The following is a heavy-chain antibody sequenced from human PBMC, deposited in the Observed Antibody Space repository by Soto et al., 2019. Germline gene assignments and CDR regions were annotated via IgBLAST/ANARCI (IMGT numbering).Heavy chain of an antibody. D-gene: IGHD3-22*01. V-gene: IGHV1-69*13. CDR1: GGTFSSYA. J-gene: IGHJ3*02. CDR2: IIPIFGTA. CDR3: ARXSAWYYDSSGYYNDAFDI. Sequence: SVKVSCKASGGTFSSYAISWVRQAPGQGLEWMGGIIPIFGTANYAQKFQGRVTITADESTSTAYMELSSLRSEDTAVYYCARXSAWYYDSSGYYNDAFDIWGEGTMVTVS.